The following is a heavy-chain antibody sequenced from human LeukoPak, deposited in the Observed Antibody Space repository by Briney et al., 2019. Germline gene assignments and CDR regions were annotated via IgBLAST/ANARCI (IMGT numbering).Heavy chain of an antibody. CDR2: TSSNGGST. CDR3: VKGSAAGYYYYGMDV. Sequence: GGSLRLSCSASGFTFSSYAMHWVRQAPGKGLEYVSATSSNGGSTYYADSVKGRFTISRDNSKNTLYLQMSSLRAEDTAVYYCVKGSAAGYYYYGMDVWGQGTTVTVSS. D-gene: IGHD6-13*01. CDR1: GFTFSSYA. J-gene: IGHJ6*02. V-gene: IGHV3-64D*06.